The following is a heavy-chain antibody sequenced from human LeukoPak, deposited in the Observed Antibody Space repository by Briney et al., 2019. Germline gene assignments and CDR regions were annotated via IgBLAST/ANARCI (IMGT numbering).Heavy chain of an antibody. Sequence: SETLSLTCTVSGDSISSYYWSWIRQPPGKGLEWIGYIYYSGSTNYNPSLKSRVTISVDTSKNQFSLKLSSVTAADTAVYYCARGGYYGSHDYWGQGTLVTVSS. V-gene: IGHV4-59*01. CDR1: GDSISSYY. CDR2: IYYSGST. D-gene: IGHD3-10*01. J-gene: IGHJ4*02. CDR3: ARGGYYGSHDY.